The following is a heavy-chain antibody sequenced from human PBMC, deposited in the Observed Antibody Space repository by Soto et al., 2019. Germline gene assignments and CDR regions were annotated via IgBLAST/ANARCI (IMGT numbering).Heavy chain of an antibody. CDR2: IKQDGSEK. CDR1: GFTFSSYW. V-gene: IGHV3-7*01. J-gene: IGHJ6*02. CDR3: ARVSSLGKLNYYYYYGMDV. D-gene: IGHD2-15*01. Sequence: EVQLVESGGGLVQPGGSLRPSCAASGFTFSSYWMSWVRQAPGKGLEWVANIKQDGSEKYYVDSVKGRFTISRDNAKNPLYLQMNSLRAEDTAVYYCARVSSLGKLNYYYYYGMDVWGQGTTVTVSS.